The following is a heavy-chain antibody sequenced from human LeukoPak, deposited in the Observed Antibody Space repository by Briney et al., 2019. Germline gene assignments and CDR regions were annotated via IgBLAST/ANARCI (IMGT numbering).Heavy chain of an antibody. CDR1: GFTFHIYA. J-gene: IGHJ4*02. V-gene: IGHV3-23*01. Sequence: PGGSLRLSCAACGFTFHIYAMNWVRQAPGKGLEWVSAISGSGGSTYYADSVKGRFTISRDNSKNTLYLQMNSLRAKDTAVYYCAKDAYSSSWVDYWGQGTLVTVSS. CDR3: AKDAYSSSWVDY. D-gene: IGHD6-13*01. CDR2: ISGSGGST.